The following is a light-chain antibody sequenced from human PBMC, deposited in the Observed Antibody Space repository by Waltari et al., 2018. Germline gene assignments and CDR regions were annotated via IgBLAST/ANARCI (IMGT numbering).Light chain of an antibody. J-gene: IGLJ1*01. CDR1: SSDVGGYDF. CDR2: EVN. V-gene: IGLV2-8*01. Sequence: QSALTQPPSASGSLGQSVSILCTGTSSDVGGYDFVSWYQQHPGKAPKLMIYEVNKLPSGVPDRFSGSKSGNTASLTVSGLQADDEADYYCSSYAGSNNYVFGSGTKVTVL. CDR3: SSYAGSNNYV.